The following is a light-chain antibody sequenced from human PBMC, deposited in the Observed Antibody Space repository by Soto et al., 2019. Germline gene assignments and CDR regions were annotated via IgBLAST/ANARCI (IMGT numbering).Light chain of an antibody. CDR1: QSVDND. CDR3: QHYNNWSLT. Sequence: EIAMSQSPSTLSVSPGDRVTLSCRASQSVDNDLAWYQQKPGQPPRLLIYDASTRATGIPARFSGSQSGTEFTLTISSLLSEDFAVYFCQHYNNWSLTFGGGTKVDIK. V-gene: IGKV3D-15*01. CDR2: DAS. J-gene: IGKJ4*01.